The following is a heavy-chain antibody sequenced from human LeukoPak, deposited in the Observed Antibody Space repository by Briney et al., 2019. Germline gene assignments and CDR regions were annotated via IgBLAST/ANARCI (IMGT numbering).Heavy chain of an antibody. CDR2: ITANGDYT. J-gene: IGHJ4*02. Sequence: GGSLRLSCAASGFIFSSYAMNWVRQAPGKGPEWLSFITANGDYTFYRDSVKGRFTISRDNAQNSLYLQMSSLRVDDTAIYYCAGEDDHVSGSWRMKDWGKGTLVTVSS. CDR3: AGEDDHVSGSWRMKD. CDR1: GFIFSSYA. V-gene: IGHV3-48*03. D-gene: IGHD3-16*01.